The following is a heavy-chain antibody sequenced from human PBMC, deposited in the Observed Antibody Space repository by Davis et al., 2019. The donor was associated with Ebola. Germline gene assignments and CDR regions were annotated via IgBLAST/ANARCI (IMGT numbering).Heavy chain of an antibody. CDR3: AEGGTNNFLGAN. Sequence: PGGSLRLSCLASQYDVGTNFLSWVRQAPGKGLEWISVISNDGRTYYIESVRGRFTISRDISKNTFYLQMDNLRAEDTAVFYCAEGGTNNFLGANWGQGTLVTVSS. V-gene: IGHV3-53*01. CDR1: QYDVGTNF. D-gene: IGHD2-8*01. J-gene: IGHJ4*02. CDR2: ISNDGRT.